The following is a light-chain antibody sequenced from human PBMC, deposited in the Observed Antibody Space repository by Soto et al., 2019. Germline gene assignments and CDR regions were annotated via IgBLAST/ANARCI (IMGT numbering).Light chain of an antibody. J-gene: IGLJ1*01. CDR3: AAWEDSLNGYV. Sequence: QSVLTQPPSASGTPGQRVTISCSGSSSNIGSNAVNWYQQFPGTAPALLIYNNHQRPSGVPDRFSDSKSGTSASLAISGLQSEDEADYVCAAWEDSLNGYVFGTGTKLTVL. CDR2: NNH. CDR1: SSNIGSNA. V-gene: IGLV1-44*01.